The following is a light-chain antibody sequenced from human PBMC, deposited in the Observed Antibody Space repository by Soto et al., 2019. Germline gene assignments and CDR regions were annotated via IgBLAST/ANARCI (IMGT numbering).Light chain of an antibody. V-gene: IGKV3-20*01. CDR2: GAS. CDR1: QSLSSNH. CDR3: QQYGTSPWT. J-gene: IGKJ2*01. Sequence: EIVLTQSPGTLSLSPGERATLSCRASQSLSSNHLAWYQQKPGQAPRLLIYGASSRATGIPDRFSGSGSGTDFTLTISRLEPEDFTVYYCQQYGTSPWTFGLGTKLEIK.